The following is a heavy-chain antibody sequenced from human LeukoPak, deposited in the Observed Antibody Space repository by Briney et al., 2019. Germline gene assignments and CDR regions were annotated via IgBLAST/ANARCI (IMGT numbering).Heavy chain of an antibody. CDR2: FDPEDGET. Sequence: ASVKISCKVSGYTLTELSMHWVRQAPGKGLEWMGGFDPEDGETIYAQKFQGRVTMTEGTSTDTAYMELSSLRSEDTAVYYCATDSQYSSGWLGYWGQGTLVTVSS. V-gene: IGHV1-24*01. CDR3: ATDSQYSSGWLGY. D-gene: IGHD6-19*01. J-gene: IGHJ4*02. CDR1: GYTLTELS.